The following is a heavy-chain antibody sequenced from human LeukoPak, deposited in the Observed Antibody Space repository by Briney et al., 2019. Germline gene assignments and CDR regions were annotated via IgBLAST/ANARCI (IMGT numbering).Heavy chain of an antibody. V-gene: IGHV3-23*01. D-gene: IGHD6-19*01. J-gene: IGHJ4*02. CDR2: ISGSGGST. CDR1: GFTFSGYG. CDR3: AKSIAVAGTGAGPYDY. Sequence: GGSLRLTCAASGFTFSGYGMSWVRQAPGKGLEWVSAISGSGGSTYYADSVKGRFTISRDNSKNTLYLQMNSLRAEDTAVYYCAKSIAVAGTGAGPYDYWGQGTLVTVSS.